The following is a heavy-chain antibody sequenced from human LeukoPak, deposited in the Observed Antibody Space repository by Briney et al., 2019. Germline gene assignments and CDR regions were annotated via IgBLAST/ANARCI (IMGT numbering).Heavy chain of an antibody. CDR3: ARESKYSSSLGGYFDY. CDR2: INHSGST. V-gene: IGHV4-34*01. D-gene: IGHD6-6*01. J-gene: IGHJ4*02. CDR1: GGSFSGYY. Sequence: SGTLSLTCAVYGGSFSGYYWSWIRQPPGKGLEWIGEINHSGSTNYNPSLKSRVTISADTSKNQFSLKLSSVTAADTAVYYCARESKYSSSLGGYFDYWGQGTLVTVSS.